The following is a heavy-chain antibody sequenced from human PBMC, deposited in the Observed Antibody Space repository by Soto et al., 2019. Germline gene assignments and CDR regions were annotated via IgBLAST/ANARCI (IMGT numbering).Heavy chain of an antibody. J-gene: IGHJ4*02. Sequence: EVQLVESGGGLVQPGGSLRLSCAASGYTFSTYAMHWVRQAPGKGLEYVSVINSNGGSTFYANSVKGRFTISRDNSKNTRYLQMDSLRVEDTGVYYFASAPGYSGYDALDYWGQGTLVTVSS. CDR2: INSNGGST. V-gene: IGHV3-64*01. D-gene: IGHD5-12*01. CDR1: GYTFSTYA. CDR3: ASAPGYSGYDALDY.